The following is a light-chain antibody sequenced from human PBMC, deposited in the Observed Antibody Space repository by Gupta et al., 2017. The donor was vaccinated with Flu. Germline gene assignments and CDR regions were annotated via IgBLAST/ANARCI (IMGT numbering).Light chain of an antibody. CDR3: QQYGDSPYS. Sequence: VFKQSPCSLSLSPGDRATLSCRASQRVWRNYFAWYQHKPGQSPRLRIYGASNRAVGIHDRFSGSGSGTDFTLSISRLEPEDFAIYYCQQYGDSPYSFGQGAKVEI. J-gene: IGKJ2*03. CDR2: GAS. V-gene: IGKV3-20*01. CDR1: QRVWRNY.